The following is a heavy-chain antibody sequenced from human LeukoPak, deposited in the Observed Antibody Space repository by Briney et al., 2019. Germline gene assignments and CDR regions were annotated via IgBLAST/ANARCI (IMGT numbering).Heavy chain of an antibody. J-gene: IGHJ4*02. Sequence: PGGSLRLSCAASGFSFSRYWMSWVRQAPVRGLEWVANIKPDGSEIYYVDSVKGRFTISRDNAKNAVYLHMNSLRPEDTAIYYCARERARIHYTIFGVAPEPYNVWGQGTLVTVSS. CDR2: IKPDGSEI. CDR1: GFSFSRYW. D-gene: IGHD3-3*01. CDR3: ARERARIHYTIFGVAPEPYNV. V-gene: IGHV3-7*01.